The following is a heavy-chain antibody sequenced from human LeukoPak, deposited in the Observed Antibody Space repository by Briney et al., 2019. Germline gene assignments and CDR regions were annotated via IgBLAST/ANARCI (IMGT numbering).Heavy chain of an antibody. CDR1: GFNFDDYA. Sequence: TGGSLRLSCAASGFNFDDYAIQWVRQAPGKGLEWVSRITWNSGSIGYAASVKGRFTISRDNAKNSLYLQMNSLRAEDTALYYCAKDRPYSSGWYDGMTSGAKGPRSPSP. V-gene: IGHV3-9*01. CDR2: ITWNSGSI. J-gene: IGHJ6*02. CDR3: AKDRPYSSGWYDGMTS. D-gene: IGHD6-19*01.